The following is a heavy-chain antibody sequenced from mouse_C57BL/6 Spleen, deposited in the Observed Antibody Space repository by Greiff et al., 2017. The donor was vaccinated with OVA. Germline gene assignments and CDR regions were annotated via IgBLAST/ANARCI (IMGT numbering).Heavy chain of an antibody. CDR1: GFTFSDYY. CDR2: ISNGGGST. Sequence: EVKLVESGGGLVQPGGSLKLSCAASGFTFSDYYMYWVRQTPEKRLEWVAYISNGGGSTYYPDTVKGRFTITRDNAKNTPYLQMSRLKSEDTAVYYCARHHYDYDGAGYFDVWGTGTTVTVSS. J-gene: IGHJ1*03. CDR3: ARHHYDYDGAGYFDV. V-gene: IGHV5-12*01. D-gene: IGHD2-4*01.